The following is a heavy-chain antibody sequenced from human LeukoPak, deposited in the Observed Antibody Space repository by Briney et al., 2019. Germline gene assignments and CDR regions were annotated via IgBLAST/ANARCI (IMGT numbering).Heavy chain of an antibody. CDR2: INHSGST. J-gene: IGHJ4*02. D-gene: IGHD1-1*01. V-gene: IGHV4-34*01. CDR3: VRGQTGKTDFDY. Sequence: RPSETLSLTCAVYGGSFSGYYWSWIRQPPGKGLEWIGEINHSGSTNYNPSLKSRVTISVDTSKNQFSLKLSSVTAADTAVYYCVRGQTGKTDFDYWGQGTLVTVSS. CDR1: GGSFSGYY.